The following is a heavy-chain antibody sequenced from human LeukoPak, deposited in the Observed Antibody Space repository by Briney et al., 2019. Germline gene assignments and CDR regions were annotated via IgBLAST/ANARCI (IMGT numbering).Heavy chain of an antibody. CDR2: IKQDGSEK. J-gene: IGHJ4*02. Sequence: GGSLRLSCAASGFTFSSYWMSWVRQAPGKGLEWVANIKQDGSEKYYVDSVKGRFTISRDNAKNSLYLQMNSLRAEDTAVYYCAREPNMEWELPQIDYWGQGTLVTVSS. V-gene: IGHV3-7*01. CDR3: AREPNMEWELPQIDY. D-gene: IGHD1-26*01. CDR1: GFTFSSYW.